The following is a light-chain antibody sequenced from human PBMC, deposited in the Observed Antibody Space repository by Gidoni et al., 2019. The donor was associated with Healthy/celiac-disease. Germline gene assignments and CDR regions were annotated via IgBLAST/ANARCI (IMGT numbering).Light chain of an antibody. Sequence: IALTQSPGTLSLSPGERATLSCRASQSVSSIYLAWYQQKPGQAPRLLIYGASSRATGIPDRFSGSGSGTDFTLTISRLEPEDFALYYCQQYGSSPTFGQGTKVEIK. CDR1: QSVSSIY. V-gene: IGKV3-20*01. J-gene: IGKJ1*01. CDR2: GAS. CDR3: QQYGSSPT.